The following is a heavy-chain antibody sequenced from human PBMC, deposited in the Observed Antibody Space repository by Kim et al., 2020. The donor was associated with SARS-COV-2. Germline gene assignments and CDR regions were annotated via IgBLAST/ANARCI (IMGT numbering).Heavy chain of an antibody. J-gene: IGHJ6*02. V-gene: IGHV4-61*02. CDR1: GGSISSGSYY. Sequence: SETLSLTCTVSGGSISSGSYYWSWIRQPAGKGLEWIGRIYTSGSTNYNPSLKSRVTISVDTSKNQFSLKLSSVTAADTAVYYCARDGHDILTGYYRYYYYYGMDVWGQGTTVTVSS. CDR2: IYTSGST. D-gene: IGHD3-9*01. CDR3: ARDGHDILTGYYRYYYYYGMDV.